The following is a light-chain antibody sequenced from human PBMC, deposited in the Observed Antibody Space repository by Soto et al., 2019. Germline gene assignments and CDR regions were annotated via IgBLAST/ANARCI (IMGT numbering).Light chain of an antibody. J-gene: IGLJ2*01. CDR2: EFS. Sequence: QSALTQPASVSGYPGQSITISCTGTSSDVGGYNYVSWYQQHPDKAPKLMIYEFSNRPSGVSNRFSGSKSGNTASLTISGLQAEDEADSYCSSYTSSSTLVFGGGTKVTVL. CDR1: SSDVGGYNY. CDR3: SSYTSSSTLV. V-gene: IGLV2-14*01.